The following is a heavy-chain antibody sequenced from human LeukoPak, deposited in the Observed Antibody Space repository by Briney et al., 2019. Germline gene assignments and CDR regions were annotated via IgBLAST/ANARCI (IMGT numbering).Heavy chain of an antibody. CDR2: IKHSGNT. J-gene: IGHJ2*01. Sequence: PSETLSLTCTVSGGSISSSSYYWSWIRQRPGKGLEWIGEIKHSGNTNYNPSLKSRVTMSVDTSKNQFSLKLSSVTAADTAVYYCAREELRYDILTGYYSPNWYFDLWGRGTLVTVSS. D-gene: IGHD3-9*01. V-gene: IGHV4-39*07. CDR3: AREELRYDILTGYYSPNWYFDL. CDR1: GGSISSSSYY.